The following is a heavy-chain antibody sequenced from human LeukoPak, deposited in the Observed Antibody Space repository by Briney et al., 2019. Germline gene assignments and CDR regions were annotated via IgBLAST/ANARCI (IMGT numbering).Heavy chain of an antibody. CDR3: ARASPPGIAVAGTD. J-gene: IGHJ4*02. Sequence: GASVKVSCKASGYTFTGYYMHWVRQAPGQGPEWMGWINPNSGGTNYAQKFQGRVTMTRDTSISTAYMELSRLRSDDTAVYYCARASPPGIAVAGTDWGQGTLVTVSS. V-gene: IGHV1-2*02. CDR1: GYTFTGYY. D-gene: IGHD6-19*01. CDR2: INPNSGGT.